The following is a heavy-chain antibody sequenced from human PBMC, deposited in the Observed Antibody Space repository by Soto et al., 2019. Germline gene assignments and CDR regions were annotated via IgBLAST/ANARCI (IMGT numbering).Heavy chain of an antibody. Sequence: EVQLLESGGGLVQPGGSLRLSCAASGFTFSSYAMSWVRQAPGKGLEWVSGMSGNGGSAYYADSGKGRFTISRDNSKKTLYLQMNSLRAEDTALYYWAKGPIFGVENIYDYWGQGTLVTVSS. D-gene: IGHD3-3*01. J-gene: IGHJ4*02. CDR1: GFTFSSYA. CDR3: AKGPIFGVENIYDY. V-gene: IGHV3-23*01. CDR2: MSGNGGSA.